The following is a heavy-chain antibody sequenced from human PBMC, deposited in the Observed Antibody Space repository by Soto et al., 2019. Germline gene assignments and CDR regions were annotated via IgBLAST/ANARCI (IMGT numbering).Heavy chain of an antibody. D-gene: IGHD6-6*01. Sequence: QVQLVQSGVEVKKPGASVKVSCKASGYTFTDYRMIWVRQAPGQGLEWMGIINPSGGSTNYAPNFQGRVTLTRDSFTNTVYMELSNLRSEDTAVYYCARPAGRLANWFDPWAQGTLVTVSS. CDR1: GYTFTDYR. CDR3: ARPAGRLANWFDP. J-gene: IGHJ5*02. V-gene: IGHV1-46*01. CDR2: INPSGGST.